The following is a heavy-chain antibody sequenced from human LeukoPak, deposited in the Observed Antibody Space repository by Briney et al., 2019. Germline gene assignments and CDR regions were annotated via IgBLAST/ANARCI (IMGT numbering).Heavy chain of an antibody. D-gene: IGHD5-24*01. CDR2: INHSGST. V-gene: IGHV4-34*01. CDR3: ARWLQRRPYFDY. J-gene: IGHJ4*02. CDR1: GGSFSGYY. Sequence: SETLSLTCAVYGGSFSGYYWSWIRQPPGKGLEWIGEINHSGSTNYNPSLKSRVTISVDTSKNQFSLKLSSVTAADTAVYYCARWLQRRPYFDYWGQGTLVTVSS.